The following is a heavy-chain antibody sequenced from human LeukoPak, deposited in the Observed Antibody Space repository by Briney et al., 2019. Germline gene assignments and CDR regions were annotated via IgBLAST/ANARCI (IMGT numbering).Heavy chain of an antibody. Sequence: SETLSLTCTVSGGSISSGSYYWSWIRQPAGKGLEWIGRIYTSGSTNYNPSLKSRVTISVDTSKNQFSLKLNSVTAADTAVYYCASEGTTFSSFDYWGQGTLVTVSS. V-gene: IGHV4-61*02. J-gene: IGHJ4*02. CDR1: GGSISSGSYY. D-gene: IGHD1-1*01. CDR3: ASEGTTFSSFDY. CDR2: IYTSGST.